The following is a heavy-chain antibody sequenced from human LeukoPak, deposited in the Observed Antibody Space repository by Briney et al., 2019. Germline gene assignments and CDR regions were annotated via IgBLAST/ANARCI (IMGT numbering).Heavy chain of an antibody. CDR3: ARLGYSSSWDYNWFDP. CDR2: IKQDGSEK. CDR1: GFTFSSYW. D-gene: IGHD6-13*01. V-gene: IGHV3-7*05. Sequence: HPGGSLRLSCAASGFTFSSYWMSWARQAPGKGLEWVANIKQDGSEKYYVDPVKGRFTISRDNAKNSLYLQMNSLRAEDTAVYYCARLGYSSSWDYNWFDPWGQGTLVTVSS. J-gene: IGHJ5*02.